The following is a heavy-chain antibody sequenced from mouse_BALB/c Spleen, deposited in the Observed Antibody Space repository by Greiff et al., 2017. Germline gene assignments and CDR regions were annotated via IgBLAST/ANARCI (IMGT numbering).Heavy chain of an antibody. Sequence: QVQLQQSGAELVRPGTSVKISCKASGYTFTNYWLGWVKQRPGHGLEWIGDIYPGGGYTNYNEKFKGKATLTADTSSSTAYMQLSSLTSEDSAVYFCARSSYYGRSYAYFDVWGAGTTVTVSS. V-gene: IGHV1-63*02. J-gene: IGHJ1*01. CDR2: IYPGGGYT. CDR3: ARSSYYGRSYAYFDV. CDR1: GYTFTNYW. D-gene: IGHD1-1*01.